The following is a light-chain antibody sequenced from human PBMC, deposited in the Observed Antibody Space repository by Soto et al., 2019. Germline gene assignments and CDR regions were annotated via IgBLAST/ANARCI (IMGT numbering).Light chain of an antibody. CDR1: QTISRW. CDR2: DAS. J-gene: IGKJ5*01. V-gene: IGKV1-5*01. Sequence: DIQLTQTRSTLSASVGDDVTITCRASQTISRWLAWYQQKPGRAPKLLIYDASTLESGVPSRFSGSGSETEFTLTISRLQPDDFATYFCHSRAFGQGTRLEIK. CDR3: HSRA.